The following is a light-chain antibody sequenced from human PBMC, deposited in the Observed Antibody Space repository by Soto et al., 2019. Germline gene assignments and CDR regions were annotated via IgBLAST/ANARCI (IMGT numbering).Light chain of an antibody. Sequence: IVMTQSPATLSVSPGESATLSCRASQNIYYNVAWYQHRPGQAPRLLIYRASTRATGVPARFSGSGSGTEFTLTISSLQSEDFTVYSWLQYHNLWAFGQGTKVEI. CDR3: LQYHNLWA. V-gene: IGKV3-15*01. CDR2: RAS. CDR1: QNIYYN. J-gene: IGKJ1*01.